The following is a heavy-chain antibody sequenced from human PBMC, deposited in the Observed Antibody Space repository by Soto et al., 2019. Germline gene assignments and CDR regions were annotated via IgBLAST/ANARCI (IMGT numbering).Heavy chain of an antibody. D-gene: IGHD2-21*01. CDR1: GGTFSSYT. J-gene: IGHJ4*02. CDR2: IIPILGIA. V-gene: IGHV1-69*08. Sequence: QVQLVQSGAEVKKPGSSVKVSCKASGGTFSSYTISWVRQAPGQGLEWMGRIIPILGIANYAQKFQGRVTITANKSTSTAYMELSSLRSEDTAVYYCARDPSAGDSAGYWGQGTLVTVSS. CDR3: ARDPSAGDSAGY.